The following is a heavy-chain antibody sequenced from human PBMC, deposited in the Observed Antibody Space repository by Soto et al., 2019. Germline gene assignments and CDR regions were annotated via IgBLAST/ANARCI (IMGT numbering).Heavy chain of an antibody. V-gene: IGHV3-33*01. D-gene: IGHD4-17*01. Sequence: VGSLRLSCAASGFTFSSYGMHWVRQAPGKGLEWVAVIWYDGSNKYYADSVKGRFTISRDNSKNTLYLQMNSLRAEDTAVYYCARNDYGDYINDAFDIWGQGTMVTVSS. CDR1: GFTFSSYG. J-gene: IGHJ3*02. CDR2: IWYDGSNK. CDR3: ARNDYGDYINDAFDI.